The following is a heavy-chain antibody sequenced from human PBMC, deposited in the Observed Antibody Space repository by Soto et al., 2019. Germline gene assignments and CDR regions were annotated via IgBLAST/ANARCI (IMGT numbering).Heavy chain of an antibody. Sequence: SLRLSCAASGFTFSSYWMHWVRQAPGKGLVWVSRINSDGSSTSYADSVKGRFTISRDNAKNTLYLQMNSLRAEDTAVYYCARGSYCSGGSCYSDVSYYYYGMDVWGQGTTVTVSS. CDR2: INSDGSST. V-gene: IGHV3-74*01. D-gene: IGHD2-15*01. CDR1: GFTFSSYW. CDR3: ARGSYCSGGSCYSDVSYYYYGMDV. J-gene: IGHJ6*02.